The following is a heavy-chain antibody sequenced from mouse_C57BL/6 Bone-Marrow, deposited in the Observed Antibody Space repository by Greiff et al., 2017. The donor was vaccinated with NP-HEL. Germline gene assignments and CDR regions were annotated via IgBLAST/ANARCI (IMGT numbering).Heavy chain of an antibody. Sequence: EVKLVESGGGLVKPGGSLKLSCAASGFTFSDYGMHWVRQAPEKGLEWVAYISSGSSTIYYADTVKGRFTISRDNAKNTLFLQMTSLRSEDTAMYYCARAYGSSFFAYWGQGTLVTVSA. CDR1: GFTFSDYG. D-gene: IGHD1-1*01. J-gene: IGHJ3*01. V-gene: IGHV5-17*01. CDR2: ISSGSSTI. CDR3: ARAYGSSFFAY.